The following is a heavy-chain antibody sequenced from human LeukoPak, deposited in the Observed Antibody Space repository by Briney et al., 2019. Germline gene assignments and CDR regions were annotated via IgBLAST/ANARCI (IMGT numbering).Heavy chain of an antibody. J-gene: IGHJ4*02. CDR2: LSYDGINK. D-gene: IGHD1-26*01. CDR3: AKDSGWKWEDPGKGIDY. V-gene: IGHV3-30*18. Sequence: PGGSLRLSCTASGFTFSSYGMHWVRQAPGKGLELVAVLSYDGINKFYADSVKGRFTISRDNSKNTVYLQMSSLTTDDTAVHYCAKDSGWKWEDPGKGIDYWGQGTLVTVSS. CDR1: GFTFSSYG.